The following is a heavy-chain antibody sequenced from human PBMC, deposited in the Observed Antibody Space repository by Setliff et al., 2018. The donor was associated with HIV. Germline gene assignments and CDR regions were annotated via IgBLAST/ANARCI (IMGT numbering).Heavy chain of an antibody. CDR3: ARGQPPRFDP. Sequence: GGSLRLSCAASGFTFSAYWMSWIRQAPGKGLEWVAIINPSGYVPSYVDSVKGRFTVSRDNAENSMFLQMNDLRAEDTAVYYCARGQPPRFDPWGQGTLGTVS. V-gene: IGHV3-7*01. J-gene: IGHJ5*02. CDR2: INPSGYVP. CDR1: GFTFSAYW.